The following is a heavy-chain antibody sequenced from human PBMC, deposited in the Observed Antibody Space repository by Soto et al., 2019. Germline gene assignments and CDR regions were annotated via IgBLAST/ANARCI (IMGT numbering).Heavy chain of an antibody. CDR2: AGPSGSST. CDR3: ARTYYYDSTGYYRTFEY. V-gene: IGHV3-23*01. J-gene: IGHJ4*02. D-gene: IGHD3-22*01. CDR1: GFTFGSYA. Sequence: GWSLRLSCAASGFTFGSYAMSLVRLAPGKGLEWVSVAGPSGSSTFYADSVRGRFTISRDNVENTLYLQMNSLRVADTALYFCARTYYYDSTGYYRTFEYWGKGTLVTVSS.